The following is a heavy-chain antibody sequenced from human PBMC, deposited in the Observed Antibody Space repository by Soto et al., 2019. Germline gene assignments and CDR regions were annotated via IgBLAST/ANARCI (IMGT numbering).Heavy chain of an antibody. D-gene: IGHD3-9*01. J-gene: IGHJ4*02. CDR2: IYPGDSDT. CDR1: GYSFTSYW. CDR3: ARSDYDISAGYFNRFDY. Sequence: GESLKISCKGSGYSFTSYWIGWVRQMPGKGLEWMGIIYPGDSDTRYGPSFPGQVTISADKSISTAYLQWSSLKASDTAMYYCARSDYDISAGYFNRFDYWGQGTLVTVSS. V-gene: IGHV5-51*01.